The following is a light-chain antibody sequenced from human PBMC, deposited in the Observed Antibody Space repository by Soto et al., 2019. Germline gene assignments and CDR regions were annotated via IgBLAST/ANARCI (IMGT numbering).Light chain of an antibody. J-gene: IGKJ1*01. V-gene: IGKV1-5*01. CDR2: TAS. Sequence: DIQMTQSPPSLSASVGDRVTITCRSSQSISSYLDWYQQKLGKAPKLLIHTASTLQSGAPSRFSGSGSGTEFTLTISSLQPDDFATYYCQHYNSYSEAFGQGTKVDNK. CDR1: QSISSY. CDR3: QHYNSYSEA.